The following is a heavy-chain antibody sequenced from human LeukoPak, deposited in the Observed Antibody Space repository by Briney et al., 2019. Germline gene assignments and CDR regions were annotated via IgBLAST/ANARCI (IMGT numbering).Heavy chain of an antibody. CDR3: ARVRFGSGTVDH. V-gene: IGHV1-2*02. Sequence: ASVKVSCKASGYTFTGYYMHWVRQAPGQGLEWMGWINPNSGGTNYAQKFQGRVAMTRDTSISTAYMELSRLRSDDTAVYYCARVRFGSGTVDHWGQGTLVTVSS. CDR2: INPNSGGT. D-gene: IGHD2-2*01. CDR1: GYTFTGYY. J-gene: IGHJ4*02.